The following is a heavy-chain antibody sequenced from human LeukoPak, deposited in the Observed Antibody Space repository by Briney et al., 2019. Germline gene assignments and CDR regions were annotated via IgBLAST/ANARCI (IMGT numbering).Heavy chain of an antibody. CDR3: ARDRALWYDYGILDY. V-gene: IGHV4-4*07. Sequence: SETLSLTCTVSGGSISSYYWSWIRQPAGKGLEWIGRIYTSGSTNYNPSLKSRVTMSVDTSKNQFSLKLSSVTAVDTAVYYCARDRALWYDYGILDYWGQGTLVTVSS. J-gene: IGHJ4*02. D-gene: IGHD4-17*01. CDR2: IYTSGST. CDR1: GGSISSYY.